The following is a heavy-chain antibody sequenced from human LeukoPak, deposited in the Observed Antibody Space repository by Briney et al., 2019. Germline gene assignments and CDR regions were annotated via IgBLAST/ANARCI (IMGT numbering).Heavy chain of an antibody. J-gene: IGHJ4*02. V-gene: IGHV4-39*01. CDR1: RGSVSRSTYY. CDR3: ASLNWPPGDFDY. Sequence: SETLSLTCTVPRGSVSRSTYYWGWIRQPPGKGLEWIGSIYYSGSTYYNPSLKSRVTISVDTSNNQFSLSLTSVTAADTAVYYCASLNWPPGDFDYWGQGTLVTVSS. CDR2: IYYSGST.